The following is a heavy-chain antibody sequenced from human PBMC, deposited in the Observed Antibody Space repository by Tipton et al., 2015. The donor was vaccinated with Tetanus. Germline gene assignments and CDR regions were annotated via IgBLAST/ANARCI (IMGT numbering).Heavy chain of an antibody. J-gene: IGHJ4*02. CDR3: ARRGGGSTFDH. V-gene: IGHV4-31*03. D-gene: IGHD1-26*01. Sequence: TLSLTCTVSGGSFRSGDHYWSWIRQHPGKGLEWLGYIYYTGNTYYNPSLKSRLTISLDTSKNHFSLRLTSLSAADTAVYFCARRGGGSTFDHWGQGTLVTVSS. CDR1: GGSFRSGDHY. CDR2: IYYTGNT.